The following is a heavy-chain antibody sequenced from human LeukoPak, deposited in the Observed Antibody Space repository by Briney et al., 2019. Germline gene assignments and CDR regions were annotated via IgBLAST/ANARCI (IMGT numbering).Heavy chain of an antibody. Sequence: GGSLRLSCAASGFSFSSYWMTWVRQAPGKGLEWVANIKQDASEKNYVDSVRGRFTISRDNAKNSLYLQMNSLRAEDTAVYYCARASYDSSGYSDDAFDIWGQGTMVTVSS. CDR2: IKQDASEK. CDR3: ARASYDSSGYSDDAFDI. D-gene: IGHD3-22*01. J-gene: IGHJ3*02. V-gene: IGHV3-7*03. CDR1: GFSFSSYW.